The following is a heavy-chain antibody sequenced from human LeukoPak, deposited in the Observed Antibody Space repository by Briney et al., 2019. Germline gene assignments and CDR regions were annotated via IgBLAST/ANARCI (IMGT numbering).Heavy chain of an antibody. V-gene: IGHV3-53*01. D-gene: IGHD3-10*01. CDR3: ARDSNYYGSGSPFDY. Sequence: GGSLRLSCAASGFIFSSNHMSWVRQAPGKGLEWVSVIYSGGSTYYADSVKGRFTISRDNSKNTLFLQMNSLRAEDTAVYYCARDSNYYGSGSPFDYWGQGTLVTVSS. CDR2: IYSGGST. J-gene: IGHJ4*02. CDR1: GFIFSSNH.